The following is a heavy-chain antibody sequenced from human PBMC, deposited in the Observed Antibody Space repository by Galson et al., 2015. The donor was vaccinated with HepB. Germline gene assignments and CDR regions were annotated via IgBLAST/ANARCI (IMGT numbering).Heavy chain of an antibody. CDR1: GYTFTSYY. J-gene: IGHJ4*02. CDR2: INPSGGST. Sequence: SVKVSCKASGYTFTSYYIHWVRQAPGQGLEWMGIINPSGGSTSYAQKFQGRVTMTRDTSTSTVYMELSSLRSEDTAVYYCARVPARGGWSDFSFDYWGQGALVSVSS. V-gene: IGHV1-46*03. D-gene: IGHD3/OR15-3a*01. CDR3: ARVPARGGWSDFSFDY.